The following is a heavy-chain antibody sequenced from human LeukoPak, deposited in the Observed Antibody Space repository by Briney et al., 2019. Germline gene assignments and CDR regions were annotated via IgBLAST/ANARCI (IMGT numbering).Heavy chain of an antibody. J-gene: IGHJ4*02. CDR1: GFTFSSYW. CDR3: AKVKIFSYYFDY. D-gene: IGHD2-15*01. Sequence: GGSLRLSCAASGFTFSSYWMHWVRQAPGKGLEWVAVISYDGSNKYYADSVKGRFTISRDNSKNTLYLQMNSLRAEDTAVYYCAKVKIFSYYFDYWGQGTLVTVSS. V-gene: IGHV3-30*18. CDR2: ISYDGSNK.